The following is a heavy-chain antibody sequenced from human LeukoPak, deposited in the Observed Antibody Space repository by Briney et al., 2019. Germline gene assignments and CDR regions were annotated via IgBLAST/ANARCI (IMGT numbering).Heavy chain of an antibody. CDR1: GFTFSGCV. J-gene: IGHJ5*02. CDR2: IDPNGEAS. Sequence: GGSLRLSCAASGFTFSGCVMLWVRQAPGMGLEYVSSIDPNGEASYYANSVKGRFSISRDNSNNMSYLQMGSLTSADMGVYYCAAQGGRTGAYDPWGQGTLVTVAS. D-gene: IGHD3/OR15-3a*01. V-gene: IGHV3-64*01. CDR3: AAQGGRTGAYDP.